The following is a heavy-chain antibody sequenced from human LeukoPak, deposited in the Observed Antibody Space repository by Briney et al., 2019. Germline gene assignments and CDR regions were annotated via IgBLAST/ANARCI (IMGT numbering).Heavy chain of an antibody. V-gene: IGHV3-7*01. CDR3: ARWEIRGTAHQLDY. CDR2: IKEDGSQK. D-gene: IGHD1-7*01. J-gene: IGHJ4*02. Sequence: ETLSLTCTVSGGSLSSYYWSWVRQAPGKGLEWVANIKEDGSQKYYLDSVKGRFTISRDNAKNSMYLQMNSLRAEDTAVYYCARWEIRGTAHQLDYWGQGTLVTVSS. CDR1: GGSLSSYY.